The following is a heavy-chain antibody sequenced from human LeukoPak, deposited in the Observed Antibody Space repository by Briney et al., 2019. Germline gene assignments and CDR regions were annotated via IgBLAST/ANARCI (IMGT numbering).Heavy chain of an antibody. V-gene: IGHV3-9*01. CDR3: AKDTRLDSYYNMDV. CDR2: ISWESGGI. Sequence: GGSLRLSCAASGFTFDEYAMHWVRQAPGKGLEWVSGISWESGGIGHADSVKGRFTISRDNAKNSLYLQMNSLRAEDTAFYYCAKDTRLDSYYNMDVWGRGTTVTVSS. D-gene: IGHD2-21*01. CDR1: GFTFDEYA. J-gene: IGHJ6*03.